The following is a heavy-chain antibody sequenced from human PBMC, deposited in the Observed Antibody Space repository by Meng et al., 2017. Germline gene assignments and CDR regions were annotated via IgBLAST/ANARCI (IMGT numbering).Heavy chain of an antibody. Sequence: GGSLRLSCAASGFTFSSYSMNWVRQAPGKGLQWVSSISSTSSYINYADSVKGRFTISRDNAKNSKYLQMNSLKAEDTAVYYCAGDRRFGELLIGEWYLDLWGRGTLVTVSS. D-gene: IGHD3-10*01. CDR3: AGDRRFGELLIGEWYLDL. J-gene: IGHJ2*01. CDR1: GFTFSSYS. V-gene: IGHV3-21*01. CDR2: ISSTSSYI.